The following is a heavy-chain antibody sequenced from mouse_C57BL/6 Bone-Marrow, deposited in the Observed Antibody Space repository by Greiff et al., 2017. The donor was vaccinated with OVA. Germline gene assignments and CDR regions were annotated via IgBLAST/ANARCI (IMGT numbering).Heavy chain of an antibody. CDR1: GYTFTSYG. Sequence: QVQLQQSGAELARPGASVKLSCKASGYTFTSYGISWVKQRTGQGLEWIGEIYPRSGNTYYNEKFKGKATLTADKSSSTAYMELRSLTSEDSAVYFCARGYVYGSFGYWGQGTTLTVSS. V-gene: IGHV1-81*01. CDR2: IYPRSGNT. D-gene: IGHD2-2*01. CDR3: ARGYVYGSFGY. J-gene: IGHJ2*01.